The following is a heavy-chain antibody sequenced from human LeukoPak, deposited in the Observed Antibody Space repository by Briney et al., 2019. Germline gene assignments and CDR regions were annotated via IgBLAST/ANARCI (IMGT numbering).Heavy chain of an antibody. J-gene: IGHJ4*02. CDR3: ASHASGDIRFLEWSSSLFDY. CDR2: IYYSGST. D-gene: IGHD3-3*01. V-gene: IGHV4-30-4*01. Sequence: PSETLSLTCTVSGGSISSGDYYWSWIRQPPGKGLEWIGYIYYSGSTYYNPSLKSRVTISVDTSKNQFSLKLSSVTAADTAVYYCASHASGDIRFLEWSSSLFDYWGRGTLVTVSS. CDR1: GGSISSGDYY.